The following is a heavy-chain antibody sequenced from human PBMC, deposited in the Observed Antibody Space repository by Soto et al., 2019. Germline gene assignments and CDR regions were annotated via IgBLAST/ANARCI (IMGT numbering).Heavy chain of an antibody. J-gene: IGHJ4*02. Sequence: GASVKVSCKASGYTFSNYGISWVRQAPGQGLEWMGWISAYNGNTKYAQKLQGRVTMTTDTSTSTAYMELRSLRSDDTAVYYGARDSPPVDYWGQGTLVTVSS. CDR2: ISAYNGNT. CDR3: ARDSPPVDY. CDR1: GYTFSNYG. V-gene: IGHV1-18*01.